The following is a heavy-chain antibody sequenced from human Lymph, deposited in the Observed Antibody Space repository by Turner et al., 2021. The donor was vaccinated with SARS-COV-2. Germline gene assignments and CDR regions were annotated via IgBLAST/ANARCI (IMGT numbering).Heavy chain of an antibody. CDR1: GFTFSSYA. CDR2: ISYDGSDK. J-gene: IGHJ4*02. D-gene: IGHD3-22*01. CDR3: ARDRDSSGWVDY. Sequence: QVQLVESGGGVVQPGRSLRLSCAASGFTFSSYAMHWVRQAPGKGLEWVAFISYDGSDKYYADSVKGRFTFSRDNSKNTLYLQMNSLRAEDTAVYYCARDRDSSGWVDYWCQGTLVTVSS. V-gene: IGHV3-30*04.